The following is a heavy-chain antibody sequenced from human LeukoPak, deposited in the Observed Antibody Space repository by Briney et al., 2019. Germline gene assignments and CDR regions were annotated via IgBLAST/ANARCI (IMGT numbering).Heavy chain of an antibody. CDR1: GYTFTSYD. Sequence: ASVKVSCKASGYTFTSYDINWVRQATGQGLEWMGWMNSNSGNTGYAQKFQGRVTMTRNTSISTAYMELSSLRSEDTAVYYCARGGGRGRWASGVLAIPYYYYGMDVWGQGTTVTVSS. D-gene: IGHD3-16*01. CDR2: MNSNSGNT. V-gene: IGHV1-8*01. J-gene: IGHJ6*02. CDR3: ARGGGRGRWASGVLAIPYYYYGMDV.